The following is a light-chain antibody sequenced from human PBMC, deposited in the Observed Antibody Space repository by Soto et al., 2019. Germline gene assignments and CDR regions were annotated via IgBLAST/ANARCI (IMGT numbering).Light chain of an antibody. CDR3: QQYNSYSRP. CDR1: QSISSW. Sequence: DIQMTQSPSTLSASVGDRVTITCRASQSISSWLAWYQQKPGKAPKLLIYKASSLESGVPSRFSGRGSGTEFTLTISSLQPDDFATYYCQQYNSYSRPFGQGTKVEIK. V-gene: IGKV1-5*03. J-gene: IGKJ1*01. CDR2: KAS.